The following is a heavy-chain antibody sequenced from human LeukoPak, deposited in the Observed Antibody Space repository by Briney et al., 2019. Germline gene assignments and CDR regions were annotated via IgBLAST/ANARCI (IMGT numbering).Heavy chain of an antibody. CDR2: TYTGGST. J-gene: IGHJ4*02. CDR1: TFTVSDSY. V-gene: IGHV3-53*01. Sequence: QPGGSLSRSGSGSTFTVSDSYMNWHRTGPGKGLEGVSVTYTGGSTYYAASVKGRFTISRDNSKTTLYLQMSSLRAEHTAVYCCARDAKKKNYFDCWGEGTLVTVSS. CDR3: ARDAKKKNYFDC.